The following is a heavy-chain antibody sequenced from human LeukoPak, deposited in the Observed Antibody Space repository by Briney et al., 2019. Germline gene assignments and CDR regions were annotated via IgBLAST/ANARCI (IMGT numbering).Heavy chain of an antibody. Sequence: PSETLSLTCGVSGYSISRGYYWAWLRQPPGKGLEWIGTINHIGSTYYNPSLESRVTISVDTSKNEFSLNLSSVTAADTAVYFCARAGWIITSGIDYWGQGALVTVSS. CDR1: GYSISRGYY. CDR3: ARAGWIITSGIDY. V-gene: IGHV4-38-2*01. D-gene: IGHD3-10*01. J-gene: IGHJ4*02. CDR2: INHIGST.